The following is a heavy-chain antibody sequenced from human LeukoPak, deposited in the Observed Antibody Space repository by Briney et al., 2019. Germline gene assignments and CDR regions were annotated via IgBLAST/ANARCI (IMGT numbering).Heavy chain of an antibody. CDR2: ISRSGDTT. V-gene: IGHV3-23*01. Sequence: PGGSLRLSCAASGFTFNYYAMSWVRQAPGKGLECVSTISRSGDTTYYADFVKGRFTISRDDSNNTLYLQMNSLRAEDTAIYYCAKVLYYGSGRVRFDSWGQGTLVTVSS. D-gene: IGHD3-10*01. CDR1: GFTFNYYA. J-gene: IGHJ4*02. CDR3: AKVLYYGSGRVRFDS.